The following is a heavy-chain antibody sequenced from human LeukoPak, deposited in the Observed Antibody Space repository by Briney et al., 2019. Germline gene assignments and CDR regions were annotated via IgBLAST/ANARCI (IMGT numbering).Heavy chain of an antibody. CDR2: IYYSGST. J-gene: IGHJ4*02. V-gene: IGHV4-39*01. CDR3: ARLWYSSSLDY. D-gene: IGHD6-13*01. Sequence: PSETLSLTCTVSGGSISSSSYYWGWIRQPPGKGLEWIGSIYYSGSTYYNPSLKSRVTISVDTSKNQFSLKLSSVTAADTAVYYCARLWYSSSLDYWGQGTLVTVSS. CDR1: GGSISSSSYY.